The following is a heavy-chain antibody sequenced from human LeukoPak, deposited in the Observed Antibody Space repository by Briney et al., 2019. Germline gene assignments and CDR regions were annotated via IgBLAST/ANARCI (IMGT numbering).Heavy chain of an antibody. J-gene: IGHJ4*02. CDR2: INTSGST. V-gene: IGHV4-61*02. D-gene: IGHD6-13*01. Sequence: SSETLSLTCTVSGGPISSGSYFWTWIRQPAGKGLEWIGRINTSGSTNYNPSLKSRVTISVDTSKNQFSLKLSSVTAADTAVFYCAREGYTSSWYSGYYYFDYWGQGTLVTVSS. CDR3: AREGYTSSWYSGYYYFDY. CDR1: GGPISSGSYF.